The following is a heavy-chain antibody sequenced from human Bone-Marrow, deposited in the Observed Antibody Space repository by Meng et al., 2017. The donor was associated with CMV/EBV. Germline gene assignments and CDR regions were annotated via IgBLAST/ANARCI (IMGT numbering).Heavy chain of an antibody. CDR3: AKTGGVPTTLYNYGVDV. V-gene: IGHV3-66*02. CDR1: GFSASSNY. CDR2: IYRGGDT. J-gene: IGHJ6*02. Sequence: GRSLSLSCAASGFSASSNYMSWVRQAPGRGLEWVSVIYRGGDTYYTDSVKGRFTISRDNSKNTMYLQMSSLRTEDTAVYYCAKTGGVPTTLYNYGVDVWGQGTAVTVSS. D-gene: IGHD3-10*01.